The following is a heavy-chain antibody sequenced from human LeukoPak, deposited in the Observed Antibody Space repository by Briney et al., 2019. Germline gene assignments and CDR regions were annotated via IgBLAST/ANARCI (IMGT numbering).Heavy chain of an antibody. CDR1: GDSVSSDSAA. V-gene: IGHV6-1*01. Sequence: SQTLSLTCAISGDSVSSDSAAWKWIRQSPSRGHEWLGWTYFRSKWFTDYAVSVKSRITINPDTSKNTFSLQLNSVTPEDTAVYYCGREHSSGYSEYWGQGTLVTVSS. J-gene: IGHJ4*02. CDR3: GREHSSGYSEY. CDR2: TYFRSKWFT. D-gene: IGHD3-22*01.